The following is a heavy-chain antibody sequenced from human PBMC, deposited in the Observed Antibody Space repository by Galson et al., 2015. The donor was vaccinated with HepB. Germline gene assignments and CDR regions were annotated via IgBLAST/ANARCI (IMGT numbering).Heavy chain of an antibody. CDR3: ARDPRGYYYDSSGYYFY. Sequence: LRLSCAASGFTFSSYWMYWVRQAPGKGLVCVSRINGDGSSTKYADSVKGRFTISRDNAKNTLYLQMDSLRAEDTAVYYCARDPRGYYYDSSGYYFYWGQGTPVTVSS. V-gene: IGHV3-74*03. J-gene: IGHJ4*02. CDR1: GFTFSSYW. D-gene: IGHD3-22*01. CDR2: INGDGSST.